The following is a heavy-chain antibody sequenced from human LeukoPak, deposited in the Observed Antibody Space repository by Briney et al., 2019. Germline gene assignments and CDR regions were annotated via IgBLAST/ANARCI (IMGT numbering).Heavy chain of an antibody. CDR3: AILPYCSSTSCYSVDY. CDR2: ISSSSSYI. Sequence: GGSLRLSCAASGFTFSSYSMNWVRQAPGKGLEWVSSISSSSSYIYYADSVKGRFTISRDNAKNSLYLQTNSLRAEDTAVYYCAILPYCSSTSCYSVDYWGQGTLVTVSS. CDR1: GFTFSSYS. D-gene: IGHD2-2*01. V-gene: IGHV3-21*01. J-gene: IGHJ4*02.